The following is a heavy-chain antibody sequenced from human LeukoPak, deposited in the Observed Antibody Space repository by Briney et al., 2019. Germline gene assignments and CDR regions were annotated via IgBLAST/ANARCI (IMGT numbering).Heavy chain of an antibody. V-gene: IGHV1-24*01. D-gene: IGHD3-22*01. J-gene: IGHJ4*02. CDR3: AKDSYDSSGYHLGFDY. CDR2: FHPEDDKT. CDR1: GYTLIELL. Sequence: ASVKVSCKVSGYTLIELLIHWVRQAPGKGLEWMGGFHPEDDKTVYAQKFQGRVTMTEDTSTDTAYMELSSLRSEDTALYYCAKDSYDSSGYHLGFDYWGQGTLVTVSS.